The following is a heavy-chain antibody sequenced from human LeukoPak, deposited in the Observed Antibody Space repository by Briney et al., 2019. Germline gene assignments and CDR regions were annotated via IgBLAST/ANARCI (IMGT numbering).Heavy chain of an antibody. CDR3: ARDRRYSGYGDLDY. D-gene: IGHD5-12*01. V-gene: IGHV3-33*01. J-gene: IGHJ4*02. CDR2: IWYDGSNK. Sequence: GRSLRLSCAASGFTFSSYGMHWVRQAPGKGLEWVAVIWYDGSNKYYADSVKGRFTISRGNSKNTLYLQMNSLRAEDTAVYYCARDRRYSGYGDLDYWGQGTLVTVSS. CDR1: GFTFSSYG.